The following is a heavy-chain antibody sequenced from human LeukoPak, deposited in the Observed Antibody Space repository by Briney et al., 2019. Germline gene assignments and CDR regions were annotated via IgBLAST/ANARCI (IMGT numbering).Heavy chain of an antibody. Sequence: GGSLRLSCAPSGFPLSRYSMNWVRQAPGKGLEWVSSISSSSSYIYYADSVKGRFTISRDNAKNSLYLQMNSLRAEDTAVYYCARDGYSYGYGLNYWGQGTLVTVSS. CDR1: GFPLSRYS. D-gene: IGHD5-18*01. V-gene: IGHV3-21*01. J-gene: IGHJ4*02. CDR2: ISSSSSYI. CDR3: ARDGYSYGYGLNY.